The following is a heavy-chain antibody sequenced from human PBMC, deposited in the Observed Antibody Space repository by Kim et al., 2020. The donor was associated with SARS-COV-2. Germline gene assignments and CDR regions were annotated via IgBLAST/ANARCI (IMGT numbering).Heavy chain of an antibody. CDR3: ARGSGSGVFMYSNWFDP. J-gene: IGHJ5*02. CDR2: IYYSGST. D-gene: IGHD3-10*01. V-gene: IGHV4-31*03. CDR1: GGSISSGGYY. Sequence: SETLSLTCTVSGGSISSGGYYWSWIRQHPGKGLEWIGYIYYSGSTYYNPSLKSRVTISVDTSKNQFSLKLSSVTAADTAVYYCARGSGSGVFMYSNWFDPWGQGTLVTVSS.